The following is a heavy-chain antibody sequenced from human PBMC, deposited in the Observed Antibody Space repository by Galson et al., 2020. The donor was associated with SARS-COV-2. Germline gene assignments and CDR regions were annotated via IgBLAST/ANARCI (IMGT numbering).Heavy chain of an antibody. J-gene: IGHJ3*02. CDR3: ARTKEDAFDI. CDR1: GYSFTSHW. V-gene: IGHV5-51*01. Sequence: ASVKVSCQGSGYSFTSHWIGWVRQMPGKGLEWMGIIYPGDSDTRYSPSFQGLVTISADKSISTAYLQWSSLKASDSAMYYCARTKEDAFDIWGQGTMVTVSS. CDR2: IYPGDSDT.